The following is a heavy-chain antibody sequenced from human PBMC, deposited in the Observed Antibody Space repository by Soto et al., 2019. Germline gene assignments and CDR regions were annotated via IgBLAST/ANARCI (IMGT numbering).Heavy chain of an antibody. D-gene: IGHD5-18*01. Sequence: QVQLVQSGAEVKKPGASVKVSCKASGYTFTSYDINWVRQATGQGLEWMGWMNPNSGNTAYAQKFQGRVTMTRNTSLSTAYMELSSLRSEDKAVYCCAREGGYSYGLGYWGQGTLVTVSS. CDR2: MNPNSGNT. CDR1: GYTFTSYD. CDR3: AREGGYSYGLGY. J-gene: IGHJ4*02. V-gene: IGHV1-8*01.